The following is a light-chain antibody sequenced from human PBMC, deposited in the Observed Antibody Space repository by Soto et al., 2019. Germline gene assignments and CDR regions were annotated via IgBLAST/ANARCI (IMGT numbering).Light chain of an antibody. CDR1: TGPVTGGFY. Sequence: QTVVTQEPSSTVSPGGTVTLTCASSTGPVTGGFYPNWFQQKPGQPPRALIYSTSNKHSWTPARFSGSLLGGKAALTLSDVQSEDEADYYCLLYYARTQLRVFGTGTKLTVL. CDR3: LLYYARTQLRV. CDR2: STS. J-gene: IGLJ1*01. V-gene: IGLV7-43*01.